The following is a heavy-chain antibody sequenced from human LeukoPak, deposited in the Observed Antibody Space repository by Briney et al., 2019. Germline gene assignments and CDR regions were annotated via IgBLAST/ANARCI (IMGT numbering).Heavy chain of an antibody. CDR2: ISGGGGYT. V-gene: IGHV3-23*01. J-gene: IGHJ6*02. Sequence: GGSLRLSCAASGFIFSSYAMTWVRQAPGKGLEWVSVISGGGGYTYYADSVKGRFTISRDNSKNTLYLQVNSLRAEDTAVYYCATSWGPDTSAFRWGRDGMDVWGQGTTVIVS. D-gene: IGHD3-16*01. CDR1: GFIFSSYA. CDR3: ATSWGPDTSAFRWGRDGMDV.